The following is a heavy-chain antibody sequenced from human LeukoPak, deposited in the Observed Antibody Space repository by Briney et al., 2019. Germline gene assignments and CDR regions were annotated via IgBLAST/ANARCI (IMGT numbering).Heavy chain of an antibody. CDR1: GDSVSSNNGA. CDR3: ARDLGTSGWYTFDF. Sequence: SQTLSVTCAISGDSVSSNNGAWNWIRQSPSRGLEWLGRTHYRSKWYNDYAAFIQGRITINPDTSKNQFSLQLNSVTPEDTAVYYCARDLGTSGWYTFDFWGQGTLVTVSS. CDR2: THYRSKWYN. D-gene: IGHD6-19*01. V-gene: IGHV6-1*01. J-gene: IGHJ4*02.